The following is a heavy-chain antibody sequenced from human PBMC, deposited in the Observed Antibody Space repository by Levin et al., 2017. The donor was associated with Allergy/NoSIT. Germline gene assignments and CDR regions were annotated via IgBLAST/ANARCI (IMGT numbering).Heavy chain of an antibody. V-gene: IGHV3-30*18. CDR1: GFTFSSYG. Sequence: LSLTCAASGFTFSSYGMHWVRQAPGKGLEWVAVISYDGSNKYYADSVKGRFTISRDNSKNTLYLQMNSLRAEDTAVYYCAKEGVSSSLDYWGQGTLVTVSS. CDR2: ISYDGSNK. D-gene: IGHD6-6*01. J-gene: IGHJ4*02. CDR3: AKEGVSSSLDY.